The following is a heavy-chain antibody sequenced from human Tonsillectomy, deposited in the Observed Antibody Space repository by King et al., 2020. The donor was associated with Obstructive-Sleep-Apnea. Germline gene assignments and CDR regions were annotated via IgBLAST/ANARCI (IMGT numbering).Heavy chain of an antibody. Sequence: VQLQESGPGLVKPSETLSLTCTVSGGSISSYYWSWIRQPPGKGLEWIWYIYYSGSTNYNPSLKSRVTISVDTSKNQFSLKLSSVTASDTAVYYCARTLSIAAAGTGWYFDLWGRGTLVTVSS. CDR3: ARTLSIAAAGTGWYFDL. V-gene: IGHV4-59*01. CDR2: IYYSGST. CDR1: GGSISSYY. J-gene: IGHJ2*01. D-gene: IGHD6-13*01.